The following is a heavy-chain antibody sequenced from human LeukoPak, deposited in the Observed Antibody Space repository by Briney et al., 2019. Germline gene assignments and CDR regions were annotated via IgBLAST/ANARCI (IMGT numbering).Heavy chain of an antibody. J-gene: IGHJ4*02. V-gene: IGHV3-48*02. CDR1: GFMFSSYG. CDR3: ARAMGSGYDY. Sequence: GGSLRLSCAASGFMFSSYGMNWVRQAPGRRLEWVSYISPSSDSIYYADSLKGRFTISRDNAEHSLYLQMNSLRDEDTAVYYCARAMGSGYDYWGQGTLVTVSS. D-gene: IGHD5-12*01. CDR2: ISPSSDSI.